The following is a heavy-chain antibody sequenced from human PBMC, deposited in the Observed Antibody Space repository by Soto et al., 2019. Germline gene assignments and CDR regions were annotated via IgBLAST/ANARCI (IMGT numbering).Heavy chain of an antibody. D-gene: IGHD3-22*01. V-gene: IGHV1-69*13. CDR2: IIPIFGTA. J-gene: IGHJ2*01. CDR1: GGTFSSYA. CDR3: PRSDPITMMVVVRSWYFDL. Sequence: SVKVSCKASGGTFSSYAISWVRQAPGQGLGWMGGIIPIFGTANYAQKFQGRVTITADESTSRAYMELSSLRSEDPAVYYCPRSDPITMMVVVRSWYFDLWGSGILVTFSS.